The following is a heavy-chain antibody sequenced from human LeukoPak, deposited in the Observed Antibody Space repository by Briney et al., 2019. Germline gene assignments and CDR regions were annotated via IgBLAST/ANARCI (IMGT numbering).Heavy chain of an antibody. CDR1: GFTFSRYW. CDR2: IKHDGGEE. D-gene: IGHD5-12*01. CDR3: ARWDRVGGGPYYFDY. V-gene: IGHV3-7*04. Sequence: GGSLRLSCVASGFTFSRYWMAWVRQAPGKGLEWVANIKHDGGEEDYADSVKGRFTMSRDNAKNSLHLQMNSLRAEDTAVYYCARWDRVGGGPYYFDYWGQGTLVTVSS. J-gene: IGHJ4*02.